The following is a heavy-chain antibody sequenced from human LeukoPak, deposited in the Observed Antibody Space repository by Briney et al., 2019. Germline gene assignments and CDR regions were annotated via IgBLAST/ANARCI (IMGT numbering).Heavy chain of an antibody. J-gene: IGHJ6*02. Sequence: GGSLRLSCAASGFTFSSYAMSWVRQAPGKGLEWVSAISGSGGSTYYADSVKGRFTISRDNSKNTLYLQMNSLRAEDTAVYYCASYGDYSSEYYYYYYGMDVWGQGTTVTVSS. CDR1: GFTFSSYA. CDR3: ASYGDYSSEYYYYYYGMDV. D-gene: IGHD4-17*01. V-gene: IGHV3-23*01. CDR2: ISGSGGST.